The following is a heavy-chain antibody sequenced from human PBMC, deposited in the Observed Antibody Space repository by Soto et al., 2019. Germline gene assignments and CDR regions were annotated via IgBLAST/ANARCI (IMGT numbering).Heavy chain of an antibody. Sequence: VGSLRVSSPPSGFTFPTVTMNWVRQAPGRGLEWVSTISSNSTYIYYTDALRGRFAISRDNAKNSLHLQMNSLRAEDTAVYYCTRDASRDSSARGWFDPWGPGTLVTVSS. CDR1: GFTFPTVT. J-gene: IGHJ5*02. CDR2: ISSNSTYI. D-gene: IGHD6-13*01. V-gene: IGHV3-21*01. CDR3: TRDASRDSSARGWFDP.